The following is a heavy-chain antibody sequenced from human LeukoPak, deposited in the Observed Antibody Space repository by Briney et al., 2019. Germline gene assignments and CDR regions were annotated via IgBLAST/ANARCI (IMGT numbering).Heavy chain of an antibody. CDR3: ASKIPSSVKYYFDY. D-gene: IGHD3-22*01. Sequence: GGSLRLSCAASGFTVSSNFMSWVRQAPGKGLEWVSVIHSGGSTYYADSVKGRFTISRDNSKNTLYLLMNSLRVEDTAVYYCASKIPSSVKYYFDYWGQGTLVTVSS. J-gene: IGHJ4*02. CDR2: IHSGGST. V-gene: IGHV3-66*01. CDR1: GFTVSSNF.